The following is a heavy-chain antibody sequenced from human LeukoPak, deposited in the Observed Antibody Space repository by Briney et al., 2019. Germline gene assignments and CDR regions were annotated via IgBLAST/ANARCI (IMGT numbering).Heavy chain of an antibody. V-gene: IGHV3-53*01. CDR2: IYSDNT. D-gene: IGHD4/OR15-4a*01. J-gene: IGHJ4*02. CDR3: ARRAGAYSHPYDY. Sequence: GGILRLSCAVSGFTFSSYGMSWVRQAPGKGLEWVSFIYSDNTHYSDSVKGRFTISRDNSKNTLYLQMNSLRAEDTAVYYCARRAGAYSHPYDYWGQGTLVTVSS. CDR1: GFTFSSYG.